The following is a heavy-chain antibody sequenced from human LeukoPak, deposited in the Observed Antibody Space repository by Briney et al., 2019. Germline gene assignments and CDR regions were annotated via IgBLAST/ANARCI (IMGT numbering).Heavy chain of an antibody. CDR1: GGSISSYY. D-gene: IGHD3-3*01. CDR2: IYTSGST. V-gene: IGHV4-4*07. J-gene: IGHJ4*02. Sequence: SETLSLTCTVSGGSISSYYWSWIRQPAGKGLEWIGRIYTSGSTNYNSSLKSRVTISVDTSKNQFSLKLSSVTAADTAVYYCARFAFWSGYYYFDYWGQGTLVTVSS. CDR3: ARFAFWSGYYYFDY.